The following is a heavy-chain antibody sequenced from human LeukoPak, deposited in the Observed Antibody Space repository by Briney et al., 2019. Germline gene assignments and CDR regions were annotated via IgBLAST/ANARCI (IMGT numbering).Heavy chain of an antibody. CDR2: FDPEDGET. D-gene: IGHD5-18*01. Sequence: ASVKVSCKVSGYTLTELSMHWVRQAPGKGLEWMGGFDPEDGETIYAQKLQGRVTMTTDTSTSTAYMELRSLRSDDTAVYYCARNLDSYGTYYFDYWGQGTLVTVSS. J-gene: IGHJ4*02. CDR1: GYTLTELS. V-gene: IGHV1-24*01. CDR3: ARNLDSYGTYYFDY.